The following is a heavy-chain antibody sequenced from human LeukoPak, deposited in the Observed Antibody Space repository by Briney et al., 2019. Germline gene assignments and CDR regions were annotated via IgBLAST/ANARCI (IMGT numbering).Heavy chain of an antibody. V-gene: IGHV4-59*11. J-gene: IGHJ3*02. D-gene: IGHD4-17*01. CDR2: ISYIGST. Sequence: PSETLSLTCAVSADSFTSHYWSWIRQPPGKGLEWIGYISYIGSTNYNPSLKGRVTISIDTSKNQFSLKLRSVTAADTAVYYCARDLITVTKGFDIWGQGTMVSVSS. CDR1: ADSFTSHY. CDR3: ARDLITVTKGFDI.